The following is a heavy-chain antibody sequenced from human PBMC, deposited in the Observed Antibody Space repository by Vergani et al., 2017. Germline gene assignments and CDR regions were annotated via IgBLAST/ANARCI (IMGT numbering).Heavy chain of an antibody. J-gene: IGHJ4*02. D-gene: IGHD4-17*01. CDR2: IKSKTDGGTT. CDR1: GFTFSNAW. Sequence: EVQLVESGGGLVKPGGSLRLSCAASGFTFSNAWMSWVRQAPGKGLEWVGRIKSKTDGGTTDYAAPVKGRFTISRDDSKNTLYLQMNSLKTEDTAVYYCTTDVSPVTTPRPDYWGQGTLVTVSS. CDR3: TTDVSPVTTPRPDY. V-gene: IGHV3-15*01.